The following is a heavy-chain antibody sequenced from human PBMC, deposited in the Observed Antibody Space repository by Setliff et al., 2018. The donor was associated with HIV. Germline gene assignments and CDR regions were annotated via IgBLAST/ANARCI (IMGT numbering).Heavy chain of an antibody. D-gene: IGHD3-22*01. Sequence: GGSLRLSCAAPGFTFSDAWMSWVRQAPGKGLEWVGRIKSRTDGGTTDYAAPVKGRFTISRDDSKNTLYLQMHSLKTEDTAVYYCTTSYYYDSSRRWGQGTLVTVS. J-gene: IGHJ4*02. CDR2: IKSRTDGGTT. V-gene: IGHV3-15*01. CDR1: GFTFSDAW. CDR3: TTSYYYDSSRR.